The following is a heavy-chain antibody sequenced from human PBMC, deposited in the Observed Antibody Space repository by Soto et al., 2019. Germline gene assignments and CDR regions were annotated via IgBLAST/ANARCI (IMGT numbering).Heavy chain of an antibody. CDR1: GGSISGTNEY. CDR2: IHYDGRT. J-gene: IGHJ1*01. D-gene: IGHD3-10*01. CDR3: ARTYCGSGSYSY. Sequence: QLQLQESGPGLVEPSETLSLTCTVSGGSISGTNEYWGWIRQPPGKGLEWIASIHYDGRTYYTPYRASXXTISADTSKTHFSLKLSSVTAADTAVYYCARTYCGSGSYSYWGQGTLVIVSS. V-gene: IGHV4-39*02.